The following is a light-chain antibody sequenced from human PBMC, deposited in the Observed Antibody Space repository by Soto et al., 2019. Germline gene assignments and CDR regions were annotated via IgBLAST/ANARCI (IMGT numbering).Light chain of an antibody. CDR2: AAS. V-gene: IGKV1-27*01. J-gene: IGKJ3*01. Sequence: DIQMPQSPTSLSASVGDRITITFRASQGIRNYVAWYQQKPGKAPKLLIYAASTLQSGVPSRFSGSGSGTDFSLTINSLQPEDVATYSCQKYSSVPVFGPGTKVEIK. CDR3: QKYSSVPV. CDR1: QGIRNY.